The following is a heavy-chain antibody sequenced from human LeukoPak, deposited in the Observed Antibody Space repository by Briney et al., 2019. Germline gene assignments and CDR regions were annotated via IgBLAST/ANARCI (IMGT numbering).Heavy chain of an antibody. CDR2: INHSGST. CDR1: GGSFSGYY. V-gene: IGHV4-34*01. J-gene: IGHJ6*03. CDR3: ARGDRSPDYYYMDV. Sequence: SETLSLTCAVYGGSFSGYYWSWIRQPPGKGLEWIGEINHSGSTNYNPSLKSRVTISVDTSKNQFSLKLSSVTAADRAVYYCARGDRSPDYYYMDVWGKGTTVTVSS.